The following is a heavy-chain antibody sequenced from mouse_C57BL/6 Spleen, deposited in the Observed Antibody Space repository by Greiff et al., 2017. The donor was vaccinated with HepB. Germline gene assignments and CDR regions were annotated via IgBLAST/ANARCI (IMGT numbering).Heavy chain of an antibody. D-gene: IGHD2-5*01. CDR1: GYTFTSYD. CDR2: IYPRDGST. CDR3: ARAYSNYWNFAY. J-gene: IGHJ3*01. Sequence: VQLQQSGPELVKPGASVKLSCKASGYTFTSYDINWVKQRPGQGLEWIGRIYPRDGSTKYNEKFKGKATLTVDTSSSTAYMELHSLTSEDSAVYFCARAYSNYWNFAYWGQGTLVTVSA. V-gene: IGHV1-85*01.